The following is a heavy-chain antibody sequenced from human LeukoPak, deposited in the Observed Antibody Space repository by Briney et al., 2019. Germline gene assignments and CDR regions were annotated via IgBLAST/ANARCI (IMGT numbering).Heavy chain of an antibody. CDR2: IYYSGST. V-gene: IGHV4-59*01. CDR3: ARLGFGELLYGWFDP. Sequence: SETPSLTCTVSGGSISSYYWSWIRQPPGKGLEWIGYIYYSGSTNYNPSLKSRVTISVDTSKNQFSLKLSSVTAADTAVYYCARLGFGELLYGWFDPWGQGTLVTVSS. D-gene: IGHD3-10*01. J-gene: IGHJ5*02. CDR1: GGSISSYY.